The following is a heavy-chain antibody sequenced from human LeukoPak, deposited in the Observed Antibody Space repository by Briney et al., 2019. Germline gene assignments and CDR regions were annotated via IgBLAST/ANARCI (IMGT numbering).Heavy chain of an antibody. V-gene: IGHV4-59*08. CDR3: ARLPVIPKSVTGIGWYYGMDV. Sequence: KSSETLSLTCTVSGGSISSYYWSWIRQPPGKGLEWIGYIYYSGSTNYNPSLKSRVTISVDTSKNQFSLKLSSVTAADTAVYYCARLPVIPKSVTGIGWYYGMDVWGQGTTVTVSS. CDR1: GGSISSYY. D-gene: IGHD4-17*01. J-gene: IGHJ6*02. CDR2: IYYSGST.